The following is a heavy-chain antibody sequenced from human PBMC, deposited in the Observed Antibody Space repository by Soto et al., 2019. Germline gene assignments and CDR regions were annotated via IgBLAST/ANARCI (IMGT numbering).Heavy chain of an antibody. CDR3: ARGYYDSSGHTDY. J-gene: IGHJ4*02. V-gene: IGHV3-48*03. D-gene: IGHD3-22*01. Sequence: LRLSCAASGFTFSSYEMNWVRQAPGKGLQWVSYISRSATTIYYADSVKGRFTISRDNAKNSLYLQMNSLRAEDTAVYYCARGYYDSSGHTDYWGQGTLVTVSS. CDR1: GFTFSSYE. CDR2: ISRSATTI.